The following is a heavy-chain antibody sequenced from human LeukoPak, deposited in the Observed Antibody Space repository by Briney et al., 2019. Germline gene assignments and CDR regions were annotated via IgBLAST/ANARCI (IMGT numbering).Heavy chain of an antibody. CDR2: IYYSVSGGGT. J-gene: IGHJ4*02. Sequence: PSETLSLTCTVSGGSISSYYWSWIRQPPGKGLELIGYIYYSVSGGGTNYNPSLKSRVTISADTSKNQFSLKLSSVTAADTAVYYCARGGTMTTVPLWGQGTLVTVSS. D-gene: IGHD4-17*01. CDR1: GGSISSYY. V-gene: IGHV4-59*08. CDR3: ARGGTMTTVPL.